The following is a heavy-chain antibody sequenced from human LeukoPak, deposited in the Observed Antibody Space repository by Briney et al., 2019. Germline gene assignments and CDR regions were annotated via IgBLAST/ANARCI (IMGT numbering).Heavy chain of an antibody. CDR2: IWYDGSNK. V-gene: IGHV3-33*01. Sequence: GGSLRLSCAASGFTFSSYGMHWVRQAPGKGLEWVAVIWYDGSNKYYADSVKGRFTTSRDNSKNTLYLQMNSLRAEDTAVYYCARGDKVVPAAQYYYGMDVWGQGTTVTVSS. CDR1: GFTFSSYG. J-gene: IGHJ6*02. D-gene: IGHD2-2*01. CDR3: ARGDKVVPAAQYYYGMDV.